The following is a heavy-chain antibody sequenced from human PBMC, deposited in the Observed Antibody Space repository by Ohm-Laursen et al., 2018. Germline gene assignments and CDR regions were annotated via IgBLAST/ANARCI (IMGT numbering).Heavy chain of an antibody. CDR3: ARYIAAAGGYWYFDL. Sequence: SDTLSLTCAVSGGSISGYYWSWIRQPPGKGLEWIGYIYYSGSTYYSPSLKSLVTISVDTSKNQFSLKLSSVTAADTAVYYCARYIAAAGGYWYFDLWGRGTLVTVSS. J-gene: IGHJ2*01. D-gene: IGHD6-13*01. CDR2: IYYSGST. CDR1: GGSISGYY. V-gene: IGHV4-59*07.